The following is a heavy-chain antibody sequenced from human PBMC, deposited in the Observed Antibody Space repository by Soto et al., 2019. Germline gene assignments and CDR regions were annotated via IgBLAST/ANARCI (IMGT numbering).Heavy chain of an antibody. Sequence: QLQLQESGPGLVKPSETLSLTCTASGGSISSSSYYWGWIRQPPGKGLEWIGSIYYSGSTYYNPSLKSRVSQAVDTSKNQFSLKLSSVTAADTAVYYCARHDDILTGYYTREGGWFDPWGQGTLVTVSS. V-gene: IGHV4-39*01. CDR2: IYYSGST. CDR1: GGSISSSSYY. CDR3: ARHDDILTGYYTREGGWFDP. J-gene: IGHJ5*02. D-gene: IGHD3-9*01.